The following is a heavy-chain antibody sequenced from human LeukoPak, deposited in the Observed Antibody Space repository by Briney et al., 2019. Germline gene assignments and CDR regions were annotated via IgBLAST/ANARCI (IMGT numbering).Heavy chain of an antibody. CDR3: ATVQYSGSYYIYYGMDV. D-gene: IGHD1-26*01. Sequence: GASVKVSCKASGYTFTSYYMHWVRQAPGQGLEWMGIINPSGGSTSYAQKFQGRVTMTEDTSTDTAYMELSSLRSEDTAVYYCATVQYSGSYYIYYGMDVWGQGTTVTVSS. V-gene: IGHV1-46*01. J-gene: IGHJ6*02. CDR2: INPSGGST. CDR1: GYTFTSYY.